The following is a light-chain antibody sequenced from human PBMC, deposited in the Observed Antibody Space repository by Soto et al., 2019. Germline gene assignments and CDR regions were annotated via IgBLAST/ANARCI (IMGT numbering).Light chain of an antibody. J-gene: IGKJ1*01. CDR1: QSVLYSSNNKNY. Sequence: DIVMTQSPDSLAVSLGERATINCKSSQSVLYSSNNKNYLAWYQQKPGQPPKLLIYWASTRESGVPDRFSGSGSGTGFTLTISSLQAEDVAVYYCQQYCSTPRTFGQGTKVDIK. CDR3: QQYCSTPRT. V-gene: IGKV4-1*01. CDR2: WAS.